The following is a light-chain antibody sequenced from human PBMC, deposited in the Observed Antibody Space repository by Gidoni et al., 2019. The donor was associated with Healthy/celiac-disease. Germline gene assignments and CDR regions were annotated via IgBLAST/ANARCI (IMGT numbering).Light chain of an antibody. Sequence: SYELTQPPSVSVSPGQTASITCSGDKLGAKYACWYQQKPGQSPVLVIYQDSKRPSGTPERFSGSNSGNTATLTISGTQAMDEADYYCQAWDSSTVVFGGGTKLPVL. V-gene: IGLV3-1*01. J-gene: IGLJ2*01. CDR1: KLGAKY. CDR3: QAWDSSTVV. CDR2: QDS.